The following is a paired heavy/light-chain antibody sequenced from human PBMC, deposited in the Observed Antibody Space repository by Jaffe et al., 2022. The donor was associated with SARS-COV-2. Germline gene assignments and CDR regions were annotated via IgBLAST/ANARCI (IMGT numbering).Light chain of an antibody. CDR2: AAS. J-gene: IGKJ4*01. V-gene: IGKV1-16*01. CDR1: QDISDY. Sequence: DIQMTQSPSSLSASVGDRITITCRANQDISDYLAWFQQKPGKAPKSLIYAASSLQSGVPSRFSGSGSGTDFTLTISSLQPEDFATYYCQQYNSFPLTFGGGTKVEIK. CDR3: QQYNSFPLT.
Heavy chain of an antibody. V-gene: IGHV3-11*06. CDR3: ARVRYCSNNSCQKSNYAMNV. D-gene: IGHD2-2*01. CDR1: GFSFSDHY. Sequence: QVQLVESGGGLVKPGGSLRLSCVASGFSFSDHYMSWIRQAPGEGLEYISYISSSGSSTNYADSVKGRFTIFRDNAKNSLYLQMNSLRAEDTAVYYCARVRYCSNNSCQKSNYAMNVWGQGTTVTVSS. J-gene: IGHJ6*02. CDR2: ISSSGSST.